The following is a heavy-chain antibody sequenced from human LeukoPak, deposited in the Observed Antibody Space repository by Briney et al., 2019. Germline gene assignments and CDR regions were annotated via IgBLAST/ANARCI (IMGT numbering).Heavy chain of an antibody. V-gene: IGHV3-7*01. CDR1: VFTFSTYS. J-gene: IGHJ4*02. CDR3: ARDSRGYLAYDS. CDR2: INEDGSAT. D-gene: IGHD6-13*01. Sequence: GSLRLSCAVSVFTFSTYSMTCVPQSRERGPEWEANINEDGSATYYVDYVKGPFTISRDNAKKSLYLQMISLRAEDAAVYDCARDSRGYLAYDSWGQGTLVTVSS.